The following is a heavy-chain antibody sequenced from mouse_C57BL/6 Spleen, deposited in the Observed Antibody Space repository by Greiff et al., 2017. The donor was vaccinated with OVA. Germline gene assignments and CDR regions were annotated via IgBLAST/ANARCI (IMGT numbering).Heavy chain of an antibody. D-gene: IGHD4-1*02. CDR2: ISSGGSYT. Sequence: EVQLVESGGDLVKPGGSLKLSCAASGFTFSSYGMSWVRQTPDKRLEWVATISSGGSYTYYPDSVKGRFTISRDNAKNALYLQMSSLKSEDTAMYYCARQPRSTNWDGGYFDVWGTGTTVTVSS. J-gene: IGHJ1*03. CDR3: ARQPRSTNWDGGYFDV. CDR1: GFTFSSYG. V-gene: IGHV5-6*01.